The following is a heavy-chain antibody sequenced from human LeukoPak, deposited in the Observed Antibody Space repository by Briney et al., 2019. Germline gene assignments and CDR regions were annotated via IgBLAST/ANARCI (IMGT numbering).Heavy chain of an antibody. CDR1: GFTFSSYW. J-gene: IGHJ4*02. Sequence: EGSLRLSCAASGFTFSSYWMHWVRQAPGKGLVWVSRINSDGSSTSYADSVKGRFTISRDNAKNTLYLQMNSLRAEDTAVYYCARDGRVKFRDFDYWGQGTLVTVSS. D-gene: IGHD2-21*01. V-gene: IGHV3-74*01. CDR2: INSDGSST. CDR3: ARDGRVKFRDFDY.